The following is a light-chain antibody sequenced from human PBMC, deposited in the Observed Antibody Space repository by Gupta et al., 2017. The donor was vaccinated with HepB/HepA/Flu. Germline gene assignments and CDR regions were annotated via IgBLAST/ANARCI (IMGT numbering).Light chain of an antibody. CDR1: ESVTTH. J-gene: IGKJ4*01. CDR3: QQRYKWPLT. V-gene: IGKV3-11*01. Sequence: EIVLTQSPATLSLSRGERATLSCRASESVTTHLAWHQQKAGQAPRLLIYDASNRATGIPARFSGSGSGTDFTLTISSLEPEDFAVYYCQQRYKWPLTFGGGTKVEI. CDR2: DAS.